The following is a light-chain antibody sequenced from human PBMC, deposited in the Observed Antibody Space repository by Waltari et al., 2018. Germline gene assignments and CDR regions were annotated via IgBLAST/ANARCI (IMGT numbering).Light chain of an antibody. CDR1: QDINTD. J-gene: IGKJ4*01. CDR3: QNLDSVPLA. V-gene: IGKV1-27*01. CDR2: GAS. Sequence: DIQLTQSPSSLSASVGAGVTISCRASQDINTDLAWYQQKVGEVPKLLIYGASTLQSACPSRFSGSGSGTDFTLTITDLQPEDVATYYGQNLDSVPLAVGGGTKVELK.